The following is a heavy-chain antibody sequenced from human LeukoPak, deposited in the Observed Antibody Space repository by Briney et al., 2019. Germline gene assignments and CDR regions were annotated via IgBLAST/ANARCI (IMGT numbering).Heavy chain of an antibody. D-gene: IGHD1-1*01. CDR3: AKGNWRYFDY. J-gene: IGHJ4*02. CDR2: ISGSGGAT. V-gene: IGHV3-23*01. CDR1: GFTFSSYA. Sequence: PGGSLRLSCAASGFTFSSYAMSWVRQAPGKGLEWVSGISGSGGATNYADSVKGRFTISRDNSKNTLYLQMNSLGADDTAVYYCAKGNWRYFDYWGQGTLVTVSS.